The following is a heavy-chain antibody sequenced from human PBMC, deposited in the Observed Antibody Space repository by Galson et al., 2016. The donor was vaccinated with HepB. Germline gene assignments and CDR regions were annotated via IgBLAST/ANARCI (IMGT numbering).Heavy chain of an antibody. CDR1: GYTFINYD. V-gene: IGHV1-8*02. D-gene: IGHD3-10*01. CDR3: TRTKVRGLPAMDV. J-gene: IGHJ6*02. CDR2: VNPDSGNR. Sequence: SVKVSCKAAGYTFINYDINWVRQAPGQGLECLGWVNPDSGNRGYPQKSQGRVTMTTDRSIGTAYMELSSLRSDDTAVYYCTRTKVRGLPAMDVWGQGTTVTVSS.